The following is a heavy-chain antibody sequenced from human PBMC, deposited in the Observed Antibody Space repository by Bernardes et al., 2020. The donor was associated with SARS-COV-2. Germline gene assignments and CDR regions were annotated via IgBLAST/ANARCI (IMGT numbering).Heavy chain of an antibody. J-gene: IGHJ5*02. CDR1: GDSMNSSTYY. V-gene: IGHV4-39*01. D-gene: IGHD2-15*01. CDR3: GRRWGYCSGGSCYDWFDP. CDR2: IYYSGNI. Sequence: LSLTCTVSGDSMNSSTYYWGWIRQPPGKGLEWIGSIYYSGNIYYNPSLKSRVTISVNTSKNQFSLKLTSVTAADTAVYYCGRRWGYCSGGSCYDWFDPWGQGTLVTVSS.